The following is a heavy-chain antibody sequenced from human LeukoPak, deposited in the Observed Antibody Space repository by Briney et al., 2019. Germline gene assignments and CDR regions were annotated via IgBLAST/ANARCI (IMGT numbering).Heavy chain of an antibody. D-gene: IGHD5-24*01. Sequence: GGSLRLSCAASGFTFSSYAMSWVRQAPGKGLEWVSAISGSGGSTYYADSVKGRFTISRDNSKNTLYLQMNSLRAEDTAVYYCAKDGAEDGYNPYYFDYWGQGTLVTVSS. J-gene: IGHJ4*02. CDR1: GFTFSSYA. CDR2: ISGSGGST. CDR3: AKDGAEDGYNPYYFDY. V-gene: IGHV3-23*01.